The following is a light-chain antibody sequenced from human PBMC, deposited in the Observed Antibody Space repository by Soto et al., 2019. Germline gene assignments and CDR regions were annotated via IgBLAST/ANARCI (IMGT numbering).Light chain of an antibody. J-gene: IGKJ4*01. CDR3: QQLRMYPST. V-gene: IGKV1-9*01. CDR2: AAS. Sequence: IQLTQSPSSLSASVGDRVTITCRASQDIAIYLAWYQKKQGEAPKLLIYAASTLYGGVPSRFSGSGSGTDFALTITSLQAEDFATYYCQQLRMYPSTVGGGTKVDI. CDR1: QDIAIY.